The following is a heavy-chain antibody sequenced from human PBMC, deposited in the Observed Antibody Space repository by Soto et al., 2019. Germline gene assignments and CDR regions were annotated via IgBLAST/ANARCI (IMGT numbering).Heavy chain of an antibody. CDR2: ISSSSTYI. V-gene: IGHV3-21*01. Sequence: GGSLRLSCAASGFSFSSYSMNWVRQAPGKGLEWVSSISSSSTYIYHADSVKGRFTISRDNAKNSLYLQMNSLRAEDTAVYYCARDLAMVRGLIGAFDIWGQGTMVTVSS. D-gene: IGHD3-10*01. CDR3: ARDLAMVRGLIGAFDI. J-gene: IGHJ3*02. CDR1: GFSFSSYS.